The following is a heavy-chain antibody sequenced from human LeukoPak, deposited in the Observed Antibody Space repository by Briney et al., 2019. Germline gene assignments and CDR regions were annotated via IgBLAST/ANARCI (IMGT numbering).Heavy chain of an antibody. CDR1: GGSFSGYY. CDR3: ARGPYKYDGSGAFDI. Sequence: SETLSLTCAVYGGSFSGYYWSCIRQPPGKGLEWIGEINHSGRTNYNPSLKSRVTISVDTSKNQFSLKLTSVTAADTAVYYCARGPYKYDGSGAFDIWGQGTKVTVSS. V-gene: IGHV4-34*01. J-gene: IGHJ3*02. D-gene: IGHD3-22*01. CDR2: INHSGRT.